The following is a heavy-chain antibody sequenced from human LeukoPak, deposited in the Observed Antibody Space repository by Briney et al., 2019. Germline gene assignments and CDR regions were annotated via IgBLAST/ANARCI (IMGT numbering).Heavy chain of an antibody. CDR2: ISSSSSYI. CDR1: GFTFSSCS. V-gene: IGHV3-21*01. J-gene: IGHJ6*02. Sequence: GGSLRLSCAASGFTFSSCSMNWVRQAPGKGLEWVSSISSSSSYIYYADSVKGQFTISRDNAKNSLYLQMNSLRAEDTAVYYCARRRGGSYPLYDYGMDVWGQGTTVTVSS. CDR3: ARRRGGSYPLYDYGMDV. D-gene: IGHD2-15*01.